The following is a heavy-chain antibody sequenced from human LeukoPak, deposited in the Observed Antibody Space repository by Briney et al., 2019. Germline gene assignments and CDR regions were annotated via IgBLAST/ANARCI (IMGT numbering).Heavy chain of an antibody. Sequence: PGGSLRLSCAASGFTFSSYAMSWVRQAPGKGLEWVGRTRNKANSYTTEYAASVKGRFTISRDDSKNSLYLQMNSLKTEDTAVYYCARVTGRFYYYMDVWGKGTTVTVSS. CDR3: ARVTGRFYYYMDV. CDR1: GFTFSSYA. D-gene: IGHD1-1*01. V-gene: IGHV3-72*01. CDR2: TRNKANSYTT. J-gene: IGHJ6*03.